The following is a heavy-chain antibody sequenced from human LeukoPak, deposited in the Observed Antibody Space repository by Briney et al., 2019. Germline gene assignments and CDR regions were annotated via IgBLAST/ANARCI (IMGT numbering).Heavy chain of an antibody. J-gene: IGHJ4*02. V-gene: IGHV4-59*01. Sequence: SETLSLTCTVSGGSISSYYWSWIRQPPGKGLEWIGYICYSGSTNYNPSLKSRVTISVDTSKNQFSLKLSSVTAADTAVYYCARSAYCGGDCNELFDYWGQGTLVTVSS. CDR1: GGSISSYY. D-gene: IGHD2-21*02. CDR2: ICYSGST. CDR3: ARSAYCGGDCNELFDY.